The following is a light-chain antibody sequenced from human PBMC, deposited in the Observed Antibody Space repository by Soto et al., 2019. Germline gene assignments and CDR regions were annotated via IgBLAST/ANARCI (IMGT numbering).Light chain of an antibody. CDR3: ATWDDSLNGPL. Sequence: QSALTQPPSASGTPGQMVTISCSGSSSNIGSNFVNWYQQVPETAPRLLIYSDNQRPSGVPDRFSGSKSGTSASLAISGLQSEDEADYYCATWDDSLNGPLFGGGTKVTVL. CDR1: SSNIGSNF. J-gene: IGLJ2*01. V-gene: IGLV1-44*01. CDR2: SDN.